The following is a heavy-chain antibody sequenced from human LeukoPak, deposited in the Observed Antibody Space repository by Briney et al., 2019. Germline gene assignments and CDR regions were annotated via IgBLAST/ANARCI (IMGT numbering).Heavy chain of an antibody. J-gene: IGHJ4*02. CDR3: AFGIAAAGSTDY. D-gene: IGHD6-13*01. CDR1: GYTFTGYY. V-gene: IGHV1-2*02. Sequence: ASVKVSCKASGYTFTGYYMHWVRQAPGQGLEWMGWINPNSGGTNYAQKFQGRVTMTRDTSISTAYMEPSRLRSDDTAVYYCAFGIAAAGSTDYWGQGTLVTVSS. CDR2: INPNSGGT.